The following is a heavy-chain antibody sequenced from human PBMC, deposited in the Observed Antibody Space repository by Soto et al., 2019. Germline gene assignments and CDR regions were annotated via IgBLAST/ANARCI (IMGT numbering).Heavy chain of an antibody. CDR1: GFTFSSYA. Sequence: QVQLVESGGGVVPPGRSLRLSCAASGFTFSSYAMHWVRQAPGKGLEWVAVISYDGSNKYYADSVKGRFTISRDNSKNTLYLQMNSLRAEDTAVYYCARAYEGDYFDYWGQGTLVTVSS. V-gene: IGHV3-30-3*01. J-gene: IGHJ4*02. CDR2: ISYDGSNK. D-gene: IGHD3-16*01. CDR3: ARAYEGDYFDY.